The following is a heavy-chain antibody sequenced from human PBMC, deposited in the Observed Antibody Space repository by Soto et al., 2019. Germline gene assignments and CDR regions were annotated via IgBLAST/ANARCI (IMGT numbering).Heavy chain of an antibody. J-gene: IGHJ4*02. D-gene: IGHD6-13*01. Sequence: QITLKESGPTLVKPTQTLTLTCTFSGFSLSTSGVGVGWILQPPGKALKWLALIYLDDDKRYSPSLESRLTITKDTSKNQVVLTVTNMDPVDTATYYCAHPYGSSWIDFWGQGNLVTVS. CDR3: AHPYGSSWIDF. V-gene: IGHV2-5*02. CDR2: IYLDDDK. CDR1: GFSLSTSGVG.